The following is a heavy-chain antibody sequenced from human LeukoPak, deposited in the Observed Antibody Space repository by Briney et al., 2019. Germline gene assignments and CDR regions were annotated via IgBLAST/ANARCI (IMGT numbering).Heavy chain of an antibody. D-gene: IGHD6-19*01. CDR1: GSTFSSYG. J-gene: IGHJ4*02. CDR3: ARALPSGWHFFDY. CDR2: IWYDGSNK. Sequence: GRSLRLSCAASGSTFSSYGMHWVRQAPGKGLEWVAVIWYDGSNKYYADSVKGRFTISRDNSKNTLYLQMNSLRAEDTAVYYCARALPSGWHFFDYWGQGTLVTVSS. V-gene: IGHV3-33*01.